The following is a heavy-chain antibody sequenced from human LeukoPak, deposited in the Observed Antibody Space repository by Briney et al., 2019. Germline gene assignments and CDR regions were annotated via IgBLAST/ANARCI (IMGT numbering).Heavy chain of an antibody. J-gene: IGHJ4*02. CDR1: GFTFRRYR. CDR3: AKGPLPYDSSGYYVY. CDR2: ISGSGGST. V-gene: IGHV3-23*01. Sequence: GGSLRLSCAASGFTFRRYRMNGVRQAPGKGLEWVSAISGSGGSTYYADSVTGRFTISRDNSKNTLYLQMNSLRPEDTAIYYCAKGPLPYDSSGYYVYWGQGALVTVSS. D-gene: IGHD3-22*01.